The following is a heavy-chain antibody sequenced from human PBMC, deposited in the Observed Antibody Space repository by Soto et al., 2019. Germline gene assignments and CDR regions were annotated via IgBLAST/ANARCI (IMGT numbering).Heavy chain of an antibody. D-gene: IGHD2-15*01. CDR3: AKLGYCTGGTCYLDYYYGVDV. Sequence: QLLESGGGLVQPGGSLRLSCEASGFSFSRNAMSWVRQAPGKGLEWVSSISSGGNTYYADSVKGRLTISRDNSKNTQSLQMTSLGAEDTAVYYCAKLGYCTGGTCYLDYYYGVDVWGQGTKVTVS. V-gene: IGHV3-23*01. CDR1: GFSFSRNA. CDR2: ISSGGNT. J-gene: IGHJ6*02.